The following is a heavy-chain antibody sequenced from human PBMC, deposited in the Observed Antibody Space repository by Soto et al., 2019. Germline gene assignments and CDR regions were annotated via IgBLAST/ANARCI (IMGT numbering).Heavy chain of an antibody. CDR3: ARDYGVVVPAAPLYPGMDV. V-gene: IGHV3-21*01. CDR2: ISSSSSYI. Sequence: RRLSCAASGFTFSSYSMNWVRQAPGKGLEWVSSISSSSSYIYYADSVKGRFTISRDNAKNSLYLQMNSLRAEDTAVYYCARDYGVVVPAAPLYPGMDVWGQGTTVTVS. CDR1: GFTFSSYS. J-gene: IGHJ6*02. D-gene: IGHD2-2*01.